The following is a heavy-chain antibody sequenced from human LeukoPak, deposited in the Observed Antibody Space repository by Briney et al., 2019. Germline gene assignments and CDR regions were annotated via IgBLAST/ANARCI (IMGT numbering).Heavy chain of an antibody. D-gene: IGHD3-10*01. CDR3: ARACESRSPGFMDV. J-gene: IGHJ6*03. V-gene: IGHV3-7*01. CDR1: GFTFSSYA. Sequence: GGSLRLSCAASGFTFSSYAMSWDRQAPGKGLEWVANIKQDGSEKYYVDSVKGRFTISRDNAKNSLYLQMNSLRAEDTAVYYCARACESRSPGFMDVWGKGTTVTVSS. CDR2: IKQDGSEK.